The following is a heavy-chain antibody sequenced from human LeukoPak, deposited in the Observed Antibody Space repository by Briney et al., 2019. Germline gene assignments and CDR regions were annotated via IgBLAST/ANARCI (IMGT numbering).Heavy chain of an antibody. J-gene: IGHJ5*02. Sequence: GGSLRLSCAASGFTFSSYAMSWVRQAPGKGLEWVSAISGSGGSTYYADSVKGRFTISRDNAKNSLYLQMNSLRAEDTAVYYCARWSSSVEDWFDPWGQGTLVTVSS. CDR3: ARWSSSVEDWFDP. V-gene: IGHV3-23*01. D-gene: IGHD6-6*01. CDR1: GFTFSSYA. CDR2: ISGSGGST.